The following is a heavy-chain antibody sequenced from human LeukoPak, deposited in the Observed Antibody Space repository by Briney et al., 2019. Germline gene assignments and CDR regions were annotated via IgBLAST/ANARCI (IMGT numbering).Heavy chain of an antibody. J-gene: IGHJ4*02. D-gene: IGHD6-19*01. V-gene: IGHV4-59*01. CDR1: GGSISTYY. CDR2: IYKSGST. CDR3: ASSTGWPGFDN. Sequence: PSETLSLTCTVSGGSISTYYCSCIRQPPGKGLEWIGYIYKSGSTNYNPSLKSRVTISVDTSKNQFSLKLSSVTAADTAVYYCASSTGWPGFDNWGQGTMVTVSS.